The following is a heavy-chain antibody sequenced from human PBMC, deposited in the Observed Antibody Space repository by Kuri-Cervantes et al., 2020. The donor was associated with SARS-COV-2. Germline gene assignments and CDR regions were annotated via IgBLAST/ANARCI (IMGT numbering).Heavy chain of an antibody. CDR1: GFTFSSYW. D-gene: IGHD6-13*01. Sequence: GESLKISCAASGFTFSSYWMHWVRQAPGKRLVWVSRINSDGSSTSYADSVKGRFTISRDNSKNTLYLQMNSLRAGETAVYYCAIAAAEFFDYWGQGTLVTVSS. CDR3: AIAAAEFFDY. J-gene: IGHJ4*02. V-gene: IGHV3-74*01. CDR2: INSDGSST.